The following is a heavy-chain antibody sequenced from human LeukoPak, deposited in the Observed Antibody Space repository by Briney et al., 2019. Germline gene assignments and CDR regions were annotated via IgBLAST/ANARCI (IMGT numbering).Heavy chain of an antibody. CDR1: GGSISSYY. J-gene: IGHJ4*02. V-gene: IGHV4-59*12. CDR2: IYNSGST. D-gene: IGHD3-3*01. CDR3: ARGLNDSWTGENY. Sequence: SETLSLTCTVSGGSISSYYWSWVRQPPGKGLEWVGSIYNSGSTYYNPSLKRRVTISLDTSKSQFSLKVRYVTAADTAVYYCARGLNDSWTGENYWGQGTLVTVSS.